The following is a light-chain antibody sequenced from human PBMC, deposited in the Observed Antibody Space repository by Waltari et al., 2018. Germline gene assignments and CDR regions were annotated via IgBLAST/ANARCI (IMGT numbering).Light chain of an antibody. CDR3: QQYGSSLVT. J-gene: IGKJ4*01. V-gene: IGKV3-20*01. CDR2: AAS. CDR1: QWVTSSY. Sequence: EIVLTQSPDTLSLSPGERATLSCRASQWVTSSYLAWYQQKPGQAPRLLIYAASARATVIPDRFSGSGSGTDFTLTISRLEPEDFAVYFCQQYGSSLVTFGGGTEVEIK.